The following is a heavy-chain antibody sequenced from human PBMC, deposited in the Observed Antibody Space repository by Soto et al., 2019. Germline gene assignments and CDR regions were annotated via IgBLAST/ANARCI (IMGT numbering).Heavy chain of an antibody. J-gene: IGHJ4*02. CDR2: IKSDGSII. CDR3: GRDRGGNDYGGFDY. CDR1: GFTFTNYW. D-gene: IGHD4-17*01. Sequence: EVQLVESGGGVVQPGGSLRLSCATSGFTFTNYWMHWVRQVPGKGLQWLSRIKSDGSIIDYADSVKDRFTISRDNAKNTLQLQRDSLRAEDTYVFYCGRDRGGNDYGGFDYWGQGTLVTVSS. V-gene: IGHV3-74*01.